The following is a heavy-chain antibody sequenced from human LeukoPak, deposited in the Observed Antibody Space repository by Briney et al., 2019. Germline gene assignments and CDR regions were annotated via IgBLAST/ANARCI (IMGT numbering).Heavy chain of an antibody. V-gene: IGHV1-3*01. CDR2: INAGNGNT. D-gene: IGHD3-3*01. CDR3: ARARYDFWSGYYPVDV. J-gene: IGHJ6*04. CDR1: GYTFTSYA. Sequence: ASVKVSCKASGYTFTSYAMHWVRQAPGQRLEWMGWINAGNGNTKYSQKFQGRVTITRDTSASTAYMERSSLRSEDTAVYYCARARYDFWSGYYPVDVWGKGTTVTVSS.